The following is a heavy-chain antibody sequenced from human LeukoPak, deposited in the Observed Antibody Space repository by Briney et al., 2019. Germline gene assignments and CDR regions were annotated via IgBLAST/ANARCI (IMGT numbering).Heavy chain of an antibody. CDR1: GGSFSSYY. CDR2: VNHSGST. CDR3: ARVLSIVVVPGATFWFDP. Sequence: PSETLSLTCAVYGGSFSSYYWSWIRQPPGKGLEWIGVVNHSGSTNYNPSLKSRVTISVDTSKNQFSLKLSSVTAADTAVYHCARVLSIVVVPGATFWFDPWGQGTLVTVSS. J-gene: IGHJ5*02. V-gene: IGHV4-34*01. D-gene: IGHD2-2*01.